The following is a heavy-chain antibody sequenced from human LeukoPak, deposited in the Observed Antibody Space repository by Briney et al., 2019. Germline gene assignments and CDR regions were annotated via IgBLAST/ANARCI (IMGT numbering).Heavy chain of an antibody. V-gene: IGHV4-59*01. CDR3: ARGGGVTYYDSTGYLWYFDY. CDR1: GFTFSSYA. D-gene: IGHD3-22*01. CDR2: IYYSGST. J-gene: IGHJ4*02. Sequence: GSLRLSCAASGFTFSSYAMSWIRQPPGKGLEWIGYIYYSGSTKFNPSLKSRVTISVDTSKNQFSLKLSSVTAADTAVYYCARGGGVTYYDSTGYLWYFDYWGQGTLVTVSS.